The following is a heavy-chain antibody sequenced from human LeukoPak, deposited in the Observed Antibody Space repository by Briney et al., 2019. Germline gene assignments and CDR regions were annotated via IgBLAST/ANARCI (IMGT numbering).Heavy chain of an antibody. Sequence: PGVSLRLSCAASGFTFSSYSMIWLRHAPGNGLEGVSYISSSSSTIYYADPLKGRFTISRDNAKNSLYLQMNSLRAEDTAVYYCARENSGGDYVFDYWGQGTLVTVSS. CDR2: ISSSSSTI. V-gene: IGHV3-48*01. J-gene: IGHJ4*02. CDR1: GFTFSSYS. CDR3: ARENSGGDYVFDY. D-gene: IGHD4-17*01.